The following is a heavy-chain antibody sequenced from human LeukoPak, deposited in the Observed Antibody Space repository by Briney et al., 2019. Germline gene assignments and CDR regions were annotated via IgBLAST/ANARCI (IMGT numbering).Heavy chain of an antibody. Sequence: GGSLRLSCAASGFTFTNYAMSWVRQAPGKGLEWVSAISDSGGSTYYADSVKGRFTISRDNSKNTLYLQMNSLRAEDTAVYYCARARGWLQSHFDYWGQGTLVTVSS. V-gene: IGHV3-23*01. CDR2: ISDSGGST. CDR3: ARARGWLQSHFDY. D-gene: IGHD5-24*01. CDR1: GFTFTNYA. J-gene: IGHJ4*02.